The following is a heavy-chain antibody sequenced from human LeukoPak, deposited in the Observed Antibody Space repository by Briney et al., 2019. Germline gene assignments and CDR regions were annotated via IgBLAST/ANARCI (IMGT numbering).Heavy chain of an antibody. J-gene: IGHJ4*02. V-gene: IGHV1-8*03. D-gene: IGHD6-6*01. CDR2: MNPNSGNT. Sequence: ASAKVSCKASGYTFTSYDINWVRQATGQGLEWMGWMNPNSGNTGYAQKFQGRVTITRNTSISTAYMELSSLRSEDTAVYYCARVNGIAARMLGYWGQGTLVTVSS. CDR3: ARVNGIAARMLGY. CDR1: GYTFTSYD.